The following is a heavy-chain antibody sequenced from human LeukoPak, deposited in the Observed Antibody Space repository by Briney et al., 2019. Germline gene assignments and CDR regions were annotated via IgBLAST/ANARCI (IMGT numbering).Heavy chain of an antibody. V-gene: IGHV7-4-1*02. Sequence: GASVKVSCTGSGYMFTSYTISWVRQAPGQGLEWMGWINTNTGNPTYAQGFTGRFVFSLDTSVSTAYLQVSNLRAEDIAVYYCAKVAPMIRGPYYFYYMEVWGKGTTVTVSS. CDR1: GYMFTSYT. CDR2: INTNTGNP. J-gene: IGHJ6*03. CDR3: AKVAPMIRGPYYFYYMEV. D-gene: IGHD3-10*01.